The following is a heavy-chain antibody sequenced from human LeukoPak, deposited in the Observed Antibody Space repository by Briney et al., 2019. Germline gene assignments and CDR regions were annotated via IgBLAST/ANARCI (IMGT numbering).Heavy chain of an antibody. V-gene: IGHV3-21*01. CDR3: ARRRAVAGTYYFDY. CDR1: GFTFSSYS. CDR2: ISSSSSYI. J-gene: IGHJ4*02. Sequence: PGGSLRLSCAASGFTFSSYSMNWVRQAPGKGLEWVSSISSSSSYIYYADSVKGRFTISRDNAKNSLYLQMNSLRAEDTAVYYCARRRAVAGTYYFDYWGQGTLVTVSS. D-gene: IGHD6-19*01.